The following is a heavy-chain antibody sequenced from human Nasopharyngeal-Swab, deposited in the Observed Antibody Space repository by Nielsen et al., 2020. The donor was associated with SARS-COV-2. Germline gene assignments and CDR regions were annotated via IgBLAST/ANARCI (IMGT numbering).Heavy chain of an antibody. D-gene: IGHD3-10*01. V-gene: IGHV3-23*01. Sequence: GESLKISCAASGFTFSSYAMTWVRQAPGKGLEWVSVVTGSGYGTDYADSVKGRFTISRDNAKNTLYLQMNSLRAEDTAVYYCARKDVFAYGVDAFDIWGQGTSVTVS. CDR2: VTGSGYGT. CDR1: GFTFSSYA. J-gene: IGHJ3*02. CDR3: ARKDVFAYGVDAFDI.